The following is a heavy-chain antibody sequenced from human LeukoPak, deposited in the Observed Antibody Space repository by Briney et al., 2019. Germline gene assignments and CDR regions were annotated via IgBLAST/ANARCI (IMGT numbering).Heavy chain of an antibody. CDR2: IYYSGST. D-gene: IGHD3-16*01. Sequence: SETLSLTCTVSGGSISSGDYYWSWIRQPPGKGLEWIGYIYYSGSTYYNPSLKSRVTISVDTSKNQFSLKLSSVTAADTALFYCARHHHNGGYDYWGQGTLVTVSS. J-gene: IGHJ4*02. CDR1: GGSISSGDYY. CDR3: ARHHHNGGYDY. V-gene: IGHV4-30-4*08.